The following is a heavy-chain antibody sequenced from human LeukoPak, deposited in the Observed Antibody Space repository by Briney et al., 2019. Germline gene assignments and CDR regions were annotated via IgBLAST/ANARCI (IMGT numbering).Heavy chain of an antibody. CDR3: AGDRGYLQFDY. V-gene: IGHV3-7*03. J-gene: IGHJ4*02. Sequence: PGGSLRLSCSASGFTFSRRWMSWVRQAPGKGLEWLANIKEDGSQKYYGDSVKGRFTISRDNAENPLYLQLNSLRAEDTAMYYCAGDRGYLQFDYWGQGTLVTVSS. D-gene: IGHD3-10*01. CDR1: GFTFSRRW. CDR2: IKEDGSQK.